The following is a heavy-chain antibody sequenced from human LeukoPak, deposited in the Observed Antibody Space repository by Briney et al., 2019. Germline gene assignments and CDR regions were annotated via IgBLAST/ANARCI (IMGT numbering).Heavy chain of an antibody. V-gene: IGHV4-39*01. CDR3: ARQGSGYGY. J-gene: IGHJ4*02. D-gene: IGHD5-12*01. CDR1: GGSISSTSYY. Sequence: PSETLSLTCTVSGGSISSTSYYWGWIRQPPGKGLEWIGSVYYSGSTYYNPFLKSRVTTAVDTSKNQFFLKVRSVTAADTAVYYCARQGSGYGYWGQGTLVTVSS. CDR2: VYYSGST.